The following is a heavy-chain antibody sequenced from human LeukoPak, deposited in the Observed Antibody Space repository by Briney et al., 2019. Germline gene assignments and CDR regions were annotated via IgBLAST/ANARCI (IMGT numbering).Heavy chain of an antibody. CDR3: ARGNYGGYYYYYYMDV. D-gene: IGHD4-23*01. J-gene: IGHJ6*03. CDR2: IYPGDSDT. CDR1: GYRFTTYW. V-gene: IGHV5-51*01. Sequence: GESLKISCKGSGYRFTTYWIGWVRQMPGKGLEWMGIIYPGDSDTRYSPSFQGQVTISADKSISTAYLQWSSLKASDTAMYYCARGNYGGYYYYYYMDVWGKGTTVTISS.